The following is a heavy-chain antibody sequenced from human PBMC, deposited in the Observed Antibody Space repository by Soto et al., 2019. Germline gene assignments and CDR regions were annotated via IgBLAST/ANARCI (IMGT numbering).Heavy chain of an antibody. D-gene: IGHD6-19*01. CDR2: IYPADSDT. Sequence: GESLKISCKGSGYRFTGYWIGWVRHVPGKGLEWMGIIYPADSDTRYSPSFQGHVTISADKSISTAYLQWSSLKASDNDMYYCARREGNGWAYWGQGTLVTVSS. V-gene: IGHV5-51*01. CDR1: GYRFTGYW. CDR3: ARREGNGWAY. J-gene: IGHJ4*02.